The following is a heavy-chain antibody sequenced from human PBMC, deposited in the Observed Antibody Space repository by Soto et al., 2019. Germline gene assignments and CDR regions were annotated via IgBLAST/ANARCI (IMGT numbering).Heavy chain of an antibody. CDR2: IYYSGNA. D-gene: IGHD2-15*01. J-gene: IGHJ4*02. V-gene: IGHV4-39*02. CDR3: ARSRGHEYYFDY. CDR1: GCSISSSGYY. Sequence: SEPLALTCTVSGCSISSSGYYWGWIRQPPGKGLEWIGSIYYSGNASYNPSLKSRVTISVDTSKNHFSLKLSSVTAADTAVYYCARSRGHEYYFDYWGQGTLVTVSS.